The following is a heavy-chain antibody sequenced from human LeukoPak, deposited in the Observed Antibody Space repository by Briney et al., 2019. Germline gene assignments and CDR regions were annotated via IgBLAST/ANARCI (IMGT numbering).Heavy chain of an antibody. D-gene: IGHD3-10*01. CDR3: ARDGGSGSYYRFDY. CDR1: GFTFSSYG. J-gene: IGHJ4*02. CDR2: IWYDGSNK. V-gene: IGHV3-33*01. Sequence: GGSLRLSCAASGFTFSSYGMHWVRQAPGKGLEWVAVIWYDGSNKYYADSVKGRFTISRDNSKNTLYLQMNSLRAEDTAVYYCARDGGSGSYYRFDYWGQGTLVTVSS.